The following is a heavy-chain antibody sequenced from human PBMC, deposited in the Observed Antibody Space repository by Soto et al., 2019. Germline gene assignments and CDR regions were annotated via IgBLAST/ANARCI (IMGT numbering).Heavy chain of an antibody. CDR1: GGSISSSSCY. CDR2: IYYSGTS. J-gene: IGHJ4*02. V-gene: IGHV4-39*01. CDR3: ASRVEGLYSGNDRYYFDY. Sequence: SSETLSLTCTVSGGSISSSSCYWGWIRQPPGKGLEWIGTIYYSGTSYHNPSLKSRVTISVDTSKNQFSLTLTSVTAADTAVYYCASRVEGLYSGNDRYYFDYWGQGTLVTVSS. D-gene: IGHD5-12*01.